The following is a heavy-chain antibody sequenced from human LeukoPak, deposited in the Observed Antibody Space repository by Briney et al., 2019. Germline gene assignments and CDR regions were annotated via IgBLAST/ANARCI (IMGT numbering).Heavy chain of an antibody. D-gene: IGHD3-22*01. CDR2: ISYDGSNK. J-gene: IGHJ6*03. V-gene: IGHV3-30*01. CDR1: GFTFSSYA. Sequence: GRSLRLSCAASGFTFSSYAMHWVRQAPGKGLEWVAVISYDGSNKYYADSEKGRFTISRDNSKNTLYLQMNSLRAEDTAVYYCARDSDSYYYDSSGYYHYYYYMDVWGKGTTVTVSS. CDR3: ARDSDSYYYDSSGYYHYYYYMDV.